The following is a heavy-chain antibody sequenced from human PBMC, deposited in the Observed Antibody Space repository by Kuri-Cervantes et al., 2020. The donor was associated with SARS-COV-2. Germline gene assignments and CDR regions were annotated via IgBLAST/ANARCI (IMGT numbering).Heavy chain of an antibody. Sequence: GGSLRLSCAASGFTFSDYSMNWVRQAPGKGLEWVSYIGSSSSIIYYADSMKGRFTISRDNAKNSLSLQMNSLRAEDTAVYYCARDGSRYSTSSFNYYYYMDVWGKGTTVTVSS. D-gene: IGHD6-6*01. V-gene: IGHV3-48*01. CDR2: IGSSSSII. CDR1: GFTFSDYS. CDR3: ARDGSRYSTSSFNYYYYMDV. J-gene: IGHJ6*03.